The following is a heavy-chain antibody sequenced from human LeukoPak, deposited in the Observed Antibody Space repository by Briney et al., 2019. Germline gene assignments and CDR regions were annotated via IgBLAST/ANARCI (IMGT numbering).Heavy chain of an antibody. V-gene: IGHV1-18*01. J-gene: IGHJ4*02. D-gene: IGHD4-17*01. CDR2: ISAYSGHI. CDR1: GYTFTSYG. Sequence: ASVKVSCKASGYTFTSYGISWVRQAPGQGLEWMGWISAYSGHINYAEKFQGRIIVTADTSTTTAYMELRSLRSDDTAVYYCARGKQFKLLVTTPYFDYWGQGTLVTVSS. CDR3: ARGKQFKLLVTTPYFDY.